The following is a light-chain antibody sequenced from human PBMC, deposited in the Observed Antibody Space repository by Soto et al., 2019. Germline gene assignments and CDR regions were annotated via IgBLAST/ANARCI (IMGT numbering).Light chain of an antibody. CDR2: STN. CDR3: ALYVGSGTVV. V-gene: IGLV8-61*01. CDR1: SASVLTSYY. Sequence: QAVVSQEPSFSVSPGETVTRTCGLTSASVLTSYYPSWYQQTPGQAPRTLIYSTNIRSSGVPDRFSGSILGNKAALTITGAQADYESDYYCALYVGSGTVVFGGGTKLTVL. J-gene: IGLJ2*01.